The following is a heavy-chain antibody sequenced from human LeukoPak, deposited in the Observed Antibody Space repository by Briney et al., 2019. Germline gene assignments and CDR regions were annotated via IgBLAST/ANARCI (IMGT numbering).Heavy chain of an antibody. CDR3: ARSYQLLYHWFDP. V-gene: IGHV1-8*03. Sequence: ASVKVSCKASGYTFTSYDINWVRQATGQGLEWIGWMNPNSGNTGYAQKFQGRVTITRNTSISTAYMELSSLRSEDTAVYYCARSYQLLYHWFDPWGQGTLVTVSS. CDR1: GYTFTSYD. CDR2: MNPNSGNT. D-gene: IGHD2-2*02. J-gene: IGHJ5*02.